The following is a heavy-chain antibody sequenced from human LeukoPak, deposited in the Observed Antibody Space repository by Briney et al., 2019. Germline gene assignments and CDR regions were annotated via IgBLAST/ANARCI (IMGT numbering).Heavy chain of an antibody. CDR3: ARGRGSYDSSGSWFDP. J-gene: IGHJ5*02. CDR2: IYYSGST. D-gene: IGHD3-22*01. Sequence: SETLSLTCTVSGGSISSGGYYWSWIRQHPGKGLEWIGYIYYSGSTYYNPSLKSRVTISVDTSKNQFSLRLSSVTAADTAVYYCARGRGSYDSSGSWFDPWGQGTLVTVSS. V-gene: IGHV4-31*03. CDR1: GGSISSGGYY.